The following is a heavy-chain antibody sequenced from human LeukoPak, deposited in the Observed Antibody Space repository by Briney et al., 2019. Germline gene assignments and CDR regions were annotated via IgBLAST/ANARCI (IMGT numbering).Heavy chain of an antibody. CDR1: GYTFTGYY. Sequence: GASVKVSCKASGYTFTGYYMHWVRQAPGQGLEWMGWINPNSGGTNYAQKFQGRVTMTRDTSISTAYMELSRLRSDDTAVCYCAREDQIAAVAFDIWGQGTMVTVSS. J-gene: IGHJ3*02. D-gene: IGHD6-13*01. V-gene: IGHV1-2*02. CDR3: AREDQIAAVAFDI. CDR2: INPNSGGT.